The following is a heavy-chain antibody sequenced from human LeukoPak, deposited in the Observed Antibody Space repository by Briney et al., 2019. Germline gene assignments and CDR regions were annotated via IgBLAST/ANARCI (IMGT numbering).Heavy chain of an antibody. V-gene: IGHV4-39*07. Sequence: SETLSLTCTVSGGSISSSSYYWGWIRQPPGKGLEWIGSIYYSGSTYYNPSLKSRVTISVDTSMNQFSLKLSSVTAADTAVYYCAKGTGDLGYYFDRWGQGTLVTVSS. J-gene: IGHJ4*02. CDR1: GGSISSSSYY. CDR3: AKGTGDLGYYFDR. D-gene: IGHD7-27*01. CDR2: IYYSGST.